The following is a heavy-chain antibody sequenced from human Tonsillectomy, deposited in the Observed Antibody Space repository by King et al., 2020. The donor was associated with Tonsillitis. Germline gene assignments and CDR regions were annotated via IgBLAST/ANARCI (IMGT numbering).Heavy chain of an antibody. D-gene: IGHD3-3*01. CDR3: ARHGYDFWSGYYSDYYYYMDV. J-gene: IGHJ6*03. CDR2: IYYSGST. Sequence: QLQESGPGLVKPSETLSLTCTVSGGSISSYYWSWIRQPPGKGLEWIGYIYYSGSTNYNPSLKSRVTISVDTSKNQFSLKLSSVTAADTAVYYCARHGYDFWSGYYSDYYYYMDVWGKGTTVTVSS. V-gene: IGHV4-59*08. CDR1: GGSISSYY.